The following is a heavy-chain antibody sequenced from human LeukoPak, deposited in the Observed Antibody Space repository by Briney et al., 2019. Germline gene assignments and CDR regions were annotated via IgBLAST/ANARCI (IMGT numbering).Heavy chain of an antibody. CDR1: GFTFSSYW. Sequence: GGSLRLSCAASGFTFSSYWMYWVRQAPGKGLEWVSSISSSSSYIYYADSVKGRFTISRDNAKNSLYLQMNSLRAEDTAVCYCAREGYSSGWQTLYYFDYWGQGTLVTVSS. V-gene: IGHV3-21*01. CDR2: ISSSSSYI. J-gene: IGHJ4*02. D-gene: IGHD6-19*01. CDR3: AREGYSSGWQTLYYFDY.